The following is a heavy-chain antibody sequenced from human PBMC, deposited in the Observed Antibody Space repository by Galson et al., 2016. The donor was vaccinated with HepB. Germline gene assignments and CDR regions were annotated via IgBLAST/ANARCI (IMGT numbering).Heavy chain of an antibody. CDR2: XXRXXDAT. J-gene: IGHJ4*02. CDR1: GFSFSNSG. Sequence: SLRLSCAASGFSFSNSGMSWVRQAPGRGXXXVSXXXRXXDATHTPDFVEGRLTISRDNSKNTLYLYMNNLTAGDTAICYCGKHGGFDYWGQGALVTVSS. CDR3: GKHGGFDY. V-gene: IGHV3-23*01. D-gene: IGHD3-16*01.